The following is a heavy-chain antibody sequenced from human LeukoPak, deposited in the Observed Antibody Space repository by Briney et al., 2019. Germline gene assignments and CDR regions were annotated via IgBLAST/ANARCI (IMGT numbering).Heavy chain of an antibody. Sequence: SVKVSCKASGGTFSSYAISWVRQAPGQGLEWMGGVIPIFGTANYAQKFQGRVTITTDESTSTAYMELSSLRSEDTAVYYCARGRYSGSWYVRNWFDPWGQGTLVTVSS. J-gene: IGHJ5*02. D-gene: IGHD6-13*01. V-gene: IGHV1-69*05. CDR1: GGTFSSYA. CDR2: VIPIFGTA. CDR3: ARGRYSGSWYVRNWFDP.